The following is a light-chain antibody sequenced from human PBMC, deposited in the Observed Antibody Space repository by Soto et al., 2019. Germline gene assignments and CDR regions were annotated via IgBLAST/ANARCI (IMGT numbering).Light chain of an antibody. J-gene: IGKJ1*01. CDR2: AAS. Sequence: EIQMTQSPSSISASVGDRVTITGRASQSISSYLDWYQQKKGKAPKLLIYAASSLQSGVPSRFSGRGSRTDFTLTISSLQPEDFQTYSCQQCYSSPWTFGQGTKVDIK. V-gene: IGKV1-39*01. CDR3: QQCYSSPWT. CDR1: QSISSY.